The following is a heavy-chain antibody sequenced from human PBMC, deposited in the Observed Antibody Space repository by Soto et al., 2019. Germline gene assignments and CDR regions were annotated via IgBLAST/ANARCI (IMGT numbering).Heavy chain of an antibody. V-gene: IGHV4-30-4*08. J-gene: IGHJ4*02. CDR3: ASNSYGYIFYAY. CDR1: GVSISSYY. CDR2: IYYSGST. Sequence: LSLTCTVSGVSISSYYWSWIRQPPGKGLEWIGYIYYSGSTYYNPSLKSRVTISVDTSKNQFSLKLSSVTAADTAVYYCASNSYGYIFYAYWGQGTLVTVSS. D-gene: IGHD5-18*01.